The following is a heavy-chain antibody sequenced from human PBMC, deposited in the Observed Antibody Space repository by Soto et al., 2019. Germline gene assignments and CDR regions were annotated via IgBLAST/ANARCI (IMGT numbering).Heavy chain of an antibody. V-gene: IGHV3-30*03. CDR1: GFTFSSYG. CDR3: ARPVDTAMGLHYGMDV. D-gene: IGHD5-18*01. Sequence: GGSLRLSCAASGFTFSSYGMHWVRQAPGKGLEWVAVISYDGSNKYYADSVKGRFTISADKSISTAYLQWSSLKASDTAMYYCARPVDTAMGLHYGMDVWGQGTTVTVS. CDR2: ISYDGSNK. J-gene: IGHJ6*02.